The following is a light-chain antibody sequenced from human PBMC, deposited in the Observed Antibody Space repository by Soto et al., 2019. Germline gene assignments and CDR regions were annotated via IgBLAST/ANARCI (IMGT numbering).Light chain of an antibody. Sequence: EIVLTQSPGTLSLSPGERATLSCRASQSVSSSYLAWYQQKPGQAPRLLIYGASSRATGIPDRFSGSGSGTDFTLTISRLEPEDFAVYYCQQYGRQSGTFGQGTKVQIK. CDR2: GAS. J-gene: IGKJ1*01. CDR3: QQYGRQSGT. CDR1: QSVSSSY. V-gene: IGKV3-20*01.